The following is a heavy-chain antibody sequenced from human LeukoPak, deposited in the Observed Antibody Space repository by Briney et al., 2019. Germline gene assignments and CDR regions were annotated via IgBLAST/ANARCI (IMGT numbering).Heavy chain of an antibody. CDR3: ARFRGSGWYSFDL. CDR1: GYTFTGYY. J-gene: IGHJ5*02. D-gene: IGHD6-19*01. V-gene: IGHV1-2*02. CDR2: INPTSFGT. Sequence: GASVKVSCKASGYTFTGYYIHWVRQAPGQGLEWMGWINPTSFGTKYEQKFQGRVTMTRDTSISTDYMELSDLRSDDPAVYYCARFRGSGWYSFDLWGQGTLVTVSS.